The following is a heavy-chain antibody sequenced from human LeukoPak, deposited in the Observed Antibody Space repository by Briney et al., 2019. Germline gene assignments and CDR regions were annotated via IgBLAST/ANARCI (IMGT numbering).Heavy chain of an antibody. CDR1: GFTVSRFW. D-gene: IGHD3-10*01. CDR2: INSDGTST. V-gene: IGHV3-74*01. Sequence: GGSLRLSCAATGFTVSRFWMHWVRQAPGKGLVWVSRINSDGTSTSYADSVKGRFTISKDNAKNTLYLQMNSLRADDTAMYYCARGNYCYGNFDDWGEGTLVTVSS. J-gene: IGHJ4*02. CDR3: ARGNYCYGNFDD.